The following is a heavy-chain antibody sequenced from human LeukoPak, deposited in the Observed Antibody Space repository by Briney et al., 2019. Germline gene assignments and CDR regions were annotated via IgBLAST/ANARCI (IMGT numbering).Heavy chain of an antibody. CDR3: ARDGTVTAGPFDP. J-gene: IGHJ5*02. CDR1: GITFSSFG. D-gene: IGHD4-11*01. CDR2: IWYDGSNK. V-gene: IGHV3-33*01. Sequence: GGSLRLSCAAPGITFSSFGMHWLRQAPGKGLEWVALIWYDGSNKYYADSVKGRFTISRDNSKNTLYLQMNSLRAEHTAVYYCARDGTVTAGPFDPWGRGTLVTVSS.